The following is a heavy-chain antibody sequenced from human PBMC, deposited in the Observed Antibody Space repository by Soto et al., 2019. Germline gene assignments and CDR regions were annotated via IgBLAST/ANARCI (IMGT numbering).Heavy chain of an antibody. J-gene: IGHJ4*01. CDR2: INSDGSST. Sequence: GGSLRRSCAASGFTFSSYWMHWLRQAPGKGLVWVSRINSDGSSTSYADSVKGRFTISRDNAKNTLYLQMNSLRAEDTAVDYCAITGIYYGSSACYYAFEYWGQGTLVTVSS. D-gene: IGHD3-22*01. CDR1: GFTFSSYW. V-gene: IGHV3-74*01. CDR3: AITGIYYGSSACYYAFEY.